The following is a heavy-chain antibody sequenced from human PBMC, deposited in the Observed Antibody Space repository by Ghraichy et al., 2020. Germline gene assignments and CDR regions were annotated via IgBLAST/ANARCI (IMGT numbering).Heavy chain of an antibody. CDR3: ARGWILSTYYYGMDV. J-gene: IGHJ6*02. D-gene: IGHD1-1*01. CDR1: GGAIANYF. V-gene: IGHV4-59*12. CDR2: IYYSGTT. Sequence: TLSLTCTVSGGAIANYFWSWIRQAPGKGLEWIGYIYYSGTTKYNPSLKSRVTISIDTSNTQFSLEVTSLTAADTAVYYCARGWILSTYYYGMDVWGQGTTVIVSS.